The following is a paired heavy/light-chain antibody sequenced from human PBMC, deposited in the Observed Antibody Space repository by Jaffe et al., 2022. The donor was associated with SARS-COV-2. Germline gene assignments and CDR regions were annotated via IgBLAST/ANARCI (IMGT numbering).Heavy chain of an antibody. J-gene: IGHJ4*02. Sequence: QVQLQESGPGLVKPSETLSLTCTVSADSVSSGRYYWSWIRQPPGKGLEWIGYIYNSESTNYNPSLKSRVTISVDTSKNQFSLRLSSVTAADTAMYYCAKGGKVGIGDYFDYWGQGTLVTVSS. V-gene: IGHV4-61*01. CDR1: ADSVSSGRYY. D-gene: IGHD1-26*01. CDR2: IYNSEST. CDR3: AKGGKVGIGDYFDY.
Light chain of an antibody. CDR2: TND. CDR1: NSNVGSNY. V-gene: IGLV1-47*01. Sequence: QSVLTQPPSASGTPGQRVTISCSGSNSNVGSNYVYWYQQFPGTAPKLLIYTNDQRPSGVPDRFSASKSGTSASLAISGLRSEDEADYYCAAWDDSLGGLVFGGGTELTVL. J-gene: IGLJ3*02. CDR3: AAWDDSLGGLV.